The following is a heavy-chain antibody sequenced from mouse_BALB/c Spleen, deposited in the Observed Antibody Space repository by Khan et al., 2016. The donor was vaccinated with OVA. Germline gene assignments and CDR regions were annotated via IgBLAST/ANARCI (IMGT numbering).Heavy chain of an antibody. V-gene: IGHV3-2*02. CDR1: GYSITSDYA. Sequence: DVQLQESGPGLLKPSQSLSLTCTVTGYSITSDYAWNWIRQFPGNKQEWMAYISYSGSTTYSPSLRSRISITRDTSKNQFFLQLNSVTTEDTATXYCASGRLLLRYPDYFDYWGQGTTLTVSS. CDR3: ASGRLLLRYPDYFDY. D-gene: IGHD1-1*01. CDR2: ISYSGST. J-gene: IGHJ2*01.